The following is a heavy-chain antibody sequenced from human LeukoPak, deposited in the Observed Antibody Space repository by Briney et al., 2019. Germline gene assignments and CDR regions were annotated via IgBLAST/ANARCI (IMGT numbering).Heavy chain of an antibody. CDR3: AIERVGYDSRGLGPVLDS. CDR1: GNSVHKCY. CDR2: IYSSGST. D-gene: IGHD3-22*01. V-gene: IGHV4-4*07. J-gene: IGHJ4*02. Sequence: SETLPHPRILSGNSVHKCYRSWIRQPAGKGLEWIGRIYSSGSTNYNLSLTSRVSISVDKSKNQVSLKLESVTAADTAVYYCAIERVGYDSRGLGPVLDSWGQGTLVTVSS.